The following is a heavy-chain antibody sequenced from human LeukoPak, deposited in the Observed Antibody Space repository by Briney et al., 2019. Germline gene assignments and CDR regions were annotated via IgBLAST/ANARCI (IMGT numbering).Heavy chain of an antibody. Sequence: SETLSLTCTVSGGSISSSSYYWGWIRQPPGKGLEWIGSIYYSGSTYYNPSLKSRVTISVDTSKNQFSLKLSSVTAADTAVYYCARPKGGYSSGGSCYHFDYWGQGTLVTVSS. J-gene: IGHJ4*02. V-gene: IGHV4-39*01. CDR3: ARPKGGYSSGGSCYHFDY. CDR1: GGSISSSSYY. CDR2: IYYSGST. D-gene: IGHD2-15*01.